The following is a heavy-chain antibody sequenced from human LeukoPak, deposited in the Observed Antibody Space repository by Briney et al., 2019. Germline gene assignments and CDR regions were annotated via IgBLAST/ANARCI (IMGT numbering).Heavy chain of an antibody. D-gene: IGHD3-22*01. CDR1: GGSISSSNW. V-gene: IGHV4-4*02. CDR3: ARHTYYYDSSGYYWYFDL. CDR2: IYHSGST. J-gene: IGHJ2*01. Sequence: PSETLSLTCAVSGGSISSSNWWSWVRQPPGKGLEWVGEIYHSGSTNYNPSLKSRVTISVDKSKNQFSLKLSSVTAADTAVYYCARHTYYYDSSGYYWYFDLWGRGTLVTVSS.